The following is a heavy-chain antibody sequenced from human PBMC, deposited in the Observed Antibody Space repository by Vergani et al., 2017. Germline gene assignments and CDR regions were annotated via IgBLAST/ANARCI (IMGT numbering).Heavy chain of an antibody. CDR3: ASLSHRSGWNNRYYFDY. CDR2: IYYSGST. CDR1: GGSISSSSYY. J-gene: IGHJ4*02. Sequence: QLQLQESGPGLVKPSETLSLTCTVSGGSISSSSYYWGWIRQPPGKGLEWIGSIYYSGSTSYNPSLTRRVTISVDTSKNQFSLKLSSVTAADTAVYYCASLSHRSGWNNRYYFDYWGQGTLVTVSS. D-gene: IGHD6-19*01. V-gene: IGHV4-39*01.